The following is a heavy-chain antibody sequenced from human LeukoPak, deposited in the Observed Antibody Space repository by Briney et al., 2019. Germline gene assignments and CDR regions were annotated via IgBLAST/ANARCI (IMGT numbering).Heavy chain of an antibody. D-gene: IGHD3-22*01. CDR2: INHSGST. CDR3: ASNYYDSSGPYYYYYGMDV. J-gene: IGHJ6*02. Sequence: SETLSLTYAVYGGSFSGYYWSWIRQPPGKGLEWIGEINHSGSTNYNPSLKSRVTISVDTSKNQFSLKLSSVTAADTAVYYCASNYYDSSGPYYYYYGMDVWGQGTTVTVSS. CDR1: GGSFSGYY. V-gene: IGHV4-34*01.